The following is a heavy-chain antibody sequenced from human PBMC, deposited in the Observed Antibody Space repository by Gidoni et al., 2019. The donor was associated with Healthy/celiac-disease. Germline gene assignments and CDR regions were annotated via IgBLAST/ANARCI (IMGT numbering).Heavy chain of an antibody. V-gene: IGHV3-53*01. CDR2: IYSGGST. J-gene: IGHJ4*02. Sequence: EVQLVESGGGLIQPGGSLRLSCAASGFTVSSNYMSWVRQAPGKGLEWVSVIYSGGSTYYADSVKGRFTISRDNSKNTLYLQMNSLRAEDTAVYYCARVTNYYDSRRVLEDRDYWGQGTLVTVSS. D-gene: IGHD3-22*01. CDR3: ARVTNYYDSRRVLEDRDY. CDR1: GFTVSSNY.